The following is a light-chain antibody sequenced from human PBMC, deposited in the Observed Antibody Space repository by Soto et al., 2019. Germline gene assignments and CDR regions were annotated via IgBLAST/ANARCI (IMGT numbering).Light chain of an antibody. J-gene: IGLJ3*02. CDR3: CLYGRGNQLV. Sequence: QSALTQPASVSGSPGQSITISCTGTSSDIGSYNLVSWYQQHPGIAPKFMIYEGSKRPSGVSNRFSGAKSGNTASLTIAGDQGEDGGYLYFCLYGRGNQLVFGGGTKLAV. CDR2: EGS. V-gene: IGLV2-23*01. CDR1: SSDIGSYNL.